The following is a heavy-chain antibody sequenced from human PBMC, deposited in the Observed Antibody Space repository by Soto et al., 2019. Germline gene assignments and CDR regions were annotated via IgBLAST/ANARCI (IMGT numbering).Heavy chain of an antibody. CDR1: GGSISSSSYY. CDR3: ARHEGDYDILTGYRVSGWFDP. V-gene: IGHV4-39*01. J-gene: IGHJ5*02. D-gene: IGHD3-9*01. Sequence: QLQLQESGPGLVKPSETLSLTCTVSGGSISSSSYYWGWIRQPPGKGLEWIGSIYYSGSTYYNPSLKSRVTISVDTSKNQFSLKLSSVTAADTAVYYCARHEGDYDILTGYRVSGWFDPWGQGTLVTVSS. CDR2: IYYSGST.